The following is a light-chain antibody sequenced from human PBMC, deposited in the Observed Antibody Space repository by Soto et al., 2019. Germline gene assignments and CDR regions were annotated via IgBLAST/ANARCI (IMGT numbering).Light chain of an antibody. V-gene: IGKV3-15*01. CDR2: DAS. Sequence: EIVMTQSPATLSVSPGERATLSCRASQSVSRNVAWYQQKPGLAPRLLIHDASTRATGISVRFSGSGSGTDFTHTISSLQSEDFAVYYCQQYNNWLWTFGQGTKVEIK. CDR1: QSVSRN. CDR3: QQYNNWLWT. J-gene: IGKJ1*01.